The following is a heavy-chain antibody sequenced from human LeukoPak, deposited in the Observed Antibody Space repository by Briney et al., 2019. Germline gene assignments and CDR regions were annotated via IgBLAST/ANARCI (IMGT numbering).Heavy chain of an antibody. CDR3: ARPYYDILTGYEGWLDP. J-gene: IGHJ5*02. CDR1: GGSFSGYY. D-gene: IGHD3-9*01. Sequence: SETLSLTCAVYGGSFSGYYWSWIRQPPGKGLEWIGEINHSGSTSYNPSLKSRVTISVDTSKNQFSLKLSSVTAADTAVYYCARPYYDILTGYEGWLDPWGQGTLVTVSS. CDR2: INHSGST. V-gene: IGHV4-34*01.